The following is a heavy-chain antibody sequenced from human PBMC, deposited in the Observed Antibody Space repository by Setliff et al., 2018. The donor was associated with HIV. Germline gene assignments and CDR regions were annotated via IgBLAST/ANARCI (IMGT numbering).Heavy chain of an antibody. CDR3: ARHSGVASPSWFDP. CDR1: GDSISTDY. CDR2: IYSSGST. D-gene: IGHD3-10*01. V-gene: IGHV4-4*09. J-gene: IGHJ5*02. Sequence: SETLSLTCTVSGDSISTDYWTWIRQPPGKGLEWIGYIYSSGSTNFNPPLQSRVTISVDTSKNQFSLKLSSVTAADTAVYYCARHSGVASPSWFDPWGQGTLVTVSS.